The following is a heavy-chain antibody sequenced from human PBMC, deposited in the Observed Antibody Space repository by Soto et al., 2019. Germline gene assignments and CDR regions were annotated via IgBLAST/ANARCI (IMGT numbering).Heavy chain of an antibody. CDR2: INHVGSEI. J-gene: IGHJ4*02. Sequence: EAQLVESGGGLVQPGGSLGLSCAASGFTFSSSWMSWVRQAPGKRLEWVADINHVGSEILYVDSVKGRFTVSRDNTKNSVYLQMNSLRVEDTALYYCARDPAWGSLDYWGLGTLVTVSS. D-gene: IGHD7-27*01. V-gene: IGHV3-7*01. CDR3: ARDPAWGSLDY. CDR1: GFTFSSSW.